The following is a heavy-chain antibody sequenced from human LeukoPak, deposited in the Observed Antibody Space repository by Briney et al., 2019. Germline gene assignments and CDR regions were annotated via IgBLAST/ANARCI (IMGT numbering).Heavy chain of an antibody. CDR3: ARGAWALPYFDY. CDR2: ISAYNGNT. V-gene: IGHV1-18*01. Sequence: ASAKVSCKASGYTFTNYAISWVRQAPGQGLEWMGWISAYNGNTNYAQKLQGRVTMTTDTSTSTAYMELRSLRSDDTAVYYCARGAWALPYFDYWGQGTLVTVSS. J-gene: IGHJ4*02. CDR1: GYTFTNYA. D-gene: IGHD7-27*01.